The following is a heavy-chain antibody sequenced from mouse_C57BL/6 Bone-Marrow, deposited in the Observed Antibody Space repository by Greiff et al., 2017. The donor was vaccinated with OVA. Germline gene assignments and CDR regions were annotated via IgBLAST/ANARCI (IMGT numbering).Heavy chain of an antibody. V-gene: IGHV1-54*01. J-gene: IGHJ2*01. CDR3: ARRTTVVADD. D-gene: IGHD1-1*01. CDR2: INPGSGGT. Sequence: VQLQQSGAELVRPGTSVKVSCKASGYAFTNYLIEWVKQRPGQGLEWIGVINPGSGGTNYNEKFKGKATLTADKSSSTAYMQLSSLTSEDSAVYFCARRTTVVADDWGKGTTLTVSS. CDR1: GYAFTNYL.